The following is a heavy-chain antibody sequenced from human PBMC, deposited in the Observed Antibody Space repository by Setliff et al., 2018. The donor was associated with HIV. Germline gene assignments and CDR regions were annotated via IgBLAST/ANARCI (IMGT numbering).Heavy chain of an antibody. D-gene: IGHD6-6*01. J-gene: IGHJ5*01. CDR1: GGSFSGYF. CDR3: ARGTKLVWGRWFDS. Sequence: SETLSLTCAVYGGSFSGYFWSWIRQSPRKRLEWIGELNDSGSTNYNPSLKSRVTISVDTSKNQFSLRLSSVTAADTAVYYCARGTKLVWGRWFDSWGQGTLVTVSS. V-gene: IGHV4-34*01. CDR2: LNDSGST.